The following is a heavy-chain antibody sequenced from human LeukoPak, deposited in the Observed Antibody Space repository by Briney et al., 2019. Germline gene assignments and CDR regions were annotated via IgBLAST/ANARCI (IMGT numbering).Heavy chain of an antibody. J-gene: IGHJ6*04. V-gene: IGHV4-31*03. Sequence: SQTLSLTCTVSGGSISSGGYYWSWIRQHPGKGLEWIGYIYYSGSTYYNPSLKSRVTISVDTFKNQFSLKLSSVTAADTAVYYCARALGYCSGGSCYKGGYYYYGMDVWGKGTTVTVSS. D-gene: IGHD2-15*01. CDR3: ARALGYCSGGSCYKGGYYYYGMDV. CDR1: GGSISSGGYY. CDR2: IYYSGST.